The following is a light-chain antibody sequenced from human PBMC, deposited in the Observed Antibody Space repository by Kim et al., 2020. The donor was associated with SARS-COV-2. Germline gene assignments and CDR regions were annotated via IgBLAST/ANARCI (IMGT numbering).Light chain of an antibody. CDR3: QQYGGSPLYT. Sequence: EIVLTQSPGTLSLSPGERATLSCRASQSVSSSYLAWYQQKPGQAPRLLIYGASSRATGIPDRFSCSGSGTDFTLTISRLEPEDFAVYYCQQYGGSPLYTFGQGTKLEI. CDR1: QSVSSSY. J-gene: IGKJ2*01. CDR2: GAS. V-gene: IGKV3-20*01.